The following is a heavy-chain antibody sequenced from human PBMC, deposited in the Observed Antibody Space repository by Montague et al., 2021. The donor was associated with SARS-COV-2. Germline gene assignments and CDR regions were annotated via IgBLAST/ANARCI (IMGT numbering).Heavy chain of an antibody. CDR1: GGSISSYY. V-gene: IGHV4-59*08. Sequence: SETLSLTCTVSGGSISSYYWSWIRQPPGKGLEWIGYIYYSGSTNYNPSLKSRVTISVDTSKNQFSLKLSSVTAADTAVYYCARQRRYQLPITIFGVVMADACDIWGQGTRVTVSS. CDR2: IYYSGST. CDR3: ARQRRYQLPITIFGVVMADACDI. D-gene: IGHD3-3*01. J-gene: IGHJ3*02.